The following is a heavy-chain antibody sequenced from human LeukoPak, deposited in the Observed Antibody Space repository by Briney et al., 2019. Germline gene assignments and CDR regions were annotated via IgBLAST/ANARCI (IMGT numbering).Heavy chain of an antibody. CDR2: ISVSGNT. V-gene: IGHV3-23*01. CDR3: ARQAVARPFDL. Sequence: GGSLRLSCAASGFTLSSYAMSWVRQGPGKGLEWVSAISVSGNTYHADSVKGRFTISRDSSKNTLYLQMNSLRAGDTAVYYCARQAVARPFDLWGQGTMVAVSS. J-gene: IGHJ3*01. CDR1: GFTLSSYA.